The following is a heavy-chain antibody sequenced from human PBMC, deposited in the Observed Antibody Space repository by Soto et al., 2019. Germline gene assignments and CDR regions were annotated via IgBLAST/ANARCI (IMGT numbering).Heavy chain of an antibody. V-gene: IGHV2-5*02. CDR1: GFSLTTSGVG. CDR2: IYWDDDK. CDR3: VHRGXPPXXAEDINSFDP. J-gene: IGHJ5*02. Sequence: QITLKESGPTLVKPTQTLTLTCTFSGFSLTTSGVGVGWIRQPPGKALEWLGLIYWDDDKRYSPSLKSRLNITKDTSRNQVVLTMSNMDPVDTATYYCVHRGXPPXXAEDINSFDPWGQGTLVTVSS. D-gene: IGHD2-15*01.